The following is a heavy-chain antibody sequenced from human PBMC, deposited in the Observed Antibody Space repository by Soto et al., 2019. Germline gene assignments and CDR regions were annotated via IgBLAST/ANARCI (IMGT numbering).Heavy chain of an antibody. CDR3: ASGWFGEFVYYFDY. J-gene: IGHJ4*02. Sequence: QVQLVQSGAEVKKPGASVKVSCKASGYTFTSYVISWVRQAPGQGLEWMGWISAYNGNTNYAQKLQGRVTMTTDTSTSTAYMEQRSLGSDDTAVYYCASGWFGEFVYYFDYWGQGTLVTVSS. CDR2: ISAYNGNT. D-gene: IGHD3-10*01. V-gene: IGHV1-18*01. CDR1: GYTFTSYV.